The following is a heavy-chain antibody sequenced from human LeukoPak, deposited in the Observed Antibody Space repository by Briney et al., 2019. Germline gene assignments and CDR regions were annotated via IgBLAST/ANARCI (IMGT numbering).Heavy chain of an antibody. CDR1: GASIRNISHY. D-gene: IGHD4-17*01. J-gene: IGHJ4*02. V-gene: IGHV4-39*02. CDR2: VYYNGDT. CDR3: ARLLYDFGDHYIDF. Sequence: SETLSLTCTLSGASIRNISHYWAWIRQPPGKGLEWIGNVYYNGDTYSNPSLKSRVTQSIETSKSHFSLKLSSATAADTAVYYCARLLYDFGDHYIDFWGPGTLVTVSS.